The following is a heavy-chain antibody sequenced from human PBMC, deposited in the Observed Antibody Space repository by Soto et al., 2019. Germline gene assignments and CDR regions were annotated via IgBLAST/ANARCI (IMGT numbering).Heavy chain of an antibody. J-gene: IGHJ6*01. Sequence: GGSLRLSCAASGFSVSNNYMSWVRQVPGKGLEWVSIFYSGGSTYYADSVKGRFAIPRDNLKNTLFLQMNALRGEDTAAYYCAKGGYRDFRDPYFAMDVWGQGTTVTVSS. CDR3: AKGGYRDFRDPYFAMDV. V-gene: IGHV3-53*01. D-gene: IGHD3-16*02. CDR2: FYSGGST. CDR1: GFSVSNNY.